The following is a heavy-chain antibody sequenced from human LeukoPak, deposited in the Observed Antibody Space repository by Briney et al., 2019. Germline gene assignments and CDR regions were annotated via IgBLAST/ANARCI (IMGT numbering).Heavy chain of an antibody. D-gene: IGHD3-16*02. Sequence: PSETLSLTCAVYGGSFSWNYWSWIRQPPGRGLECLGEIHHSGSTIHNLSLRSRVTASVDTSKNQFSLTLSFVAASDTAVYYCARGPASGPSYDFVWGSYRDRPDDVFVIWGQGTMVTVSS. CDR1: GGSFSWNY. CDR3: ARGPASGPSYDFVWGSYRDRPDDVFVI. CDR2: IHHSGST. V-gene: IGHV4-34*01. J-gene: IGHJ3*02.